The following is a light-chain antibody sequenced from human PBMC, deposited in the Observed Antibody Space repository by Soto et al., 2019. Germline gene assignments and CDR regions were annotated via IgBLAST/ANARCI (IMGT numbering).Light chain of an antibody. J-gene: IGKJ1*01. CDR3: QQSYSSPPWT. V-gene: IGKV1-39*01. Sequence: DIQMTQSPSSLSASVGDRVTITCRASQSISSYLNWYQQKPGKAPKLLIYAASSLQSGVPSRSSGSGSGTDFTLTISSLQPEDFATYYWQQSYSSPPWTFGPGTKVEIK. CDR2: AAS. CDR1: QSISSY.